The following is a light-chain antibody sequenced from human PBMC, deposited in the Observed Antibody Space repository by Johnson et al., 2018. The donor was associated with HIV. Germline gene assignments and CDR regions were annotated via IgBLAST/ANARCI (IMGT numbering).Light chain of an antibody. J-gene: IGLJ1*01. Sequence: QSVLTQPPSVSAAPGQKVTISCSGSSSNIGNNYVSWYQHLPGRAPKLLIYDNNKRPSGIPDRFSGSKSGTSATLGITGLQTGDEADYYCGTWDSSLSVVFGTGTKVTVL. V-gene: IGLV1-51*01. CDR3: GTWDSSLSVV. CDR2: DNN. CDR1: SSNIGNNY.